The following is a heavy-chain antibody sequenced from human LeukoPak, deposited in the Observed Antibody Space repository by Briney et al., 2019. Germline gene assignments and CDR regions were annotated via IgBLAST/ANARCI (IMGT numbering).Heavy chain of an antibody. CDR2: ISSGSSYI. Sequence: GGSLRLSCAASGFTFSSYSMNWVRQAPGKGLEWVSSISSGSSYIYYADSVKGRFTISRDNAKNSLYLQMNSLRAEDTAVYYCARRFHFCGGDCYSYLDYWGQGTLVTVSS. D-gene: IGHD2-21*02. CDR1: GFTFSSYS. J-gene: IGHJ4*02. CDR3: ARRFHFCGGDCYSYLDY. V-gene: IGHV3-21*01.